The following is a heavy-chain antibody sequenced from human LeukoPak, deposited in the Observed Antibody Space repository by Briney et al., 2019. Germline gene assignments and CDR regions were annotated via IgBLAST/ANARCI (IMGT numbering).Heavy chain of an antibody. CDR2: IKRDGSAK. V-gene: IGHV3-7*01. CDR3: ARVRGGSGSSYAADAFDI. CDR1: GFTFSSYW. J-gene: IGHJ3*02. Sequence: GGSLRLSCAASGFTFSSYWMTWVRQAPGKGLEWVANIKRDGSAKYYVDSVKGRFTISRDNAKNSLYLQMNSLRAEDTAVYFCARVRGGSGSSYAADAFDIWGQGTMVTVSS. D-gene: IGHD1-26*01.